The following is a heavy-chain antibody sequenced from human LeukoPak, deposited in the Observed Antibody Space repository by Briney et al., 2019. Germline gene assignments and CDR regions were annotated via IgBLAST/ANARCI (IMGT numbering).Heavy chain of an antibody. CDR1: GGSIRSGSHY. CDR3: AKRDDSGGNLVDL. V-gene: IGHV4-39*02. Sequence: SETLSLTCTVSGGSIRSGSHYWVWIRQPPGKGLEWIGSIYYSGSTCYNSSLENRVTISIDTSKNHFSLRLRSLSAADTSVYYCAKRDDSGGNLVDLWGQGTLVTVSS. D-gene: IGHD3-22*01. J-gene: IGHJ4*02. CDR2: IYYSGST.